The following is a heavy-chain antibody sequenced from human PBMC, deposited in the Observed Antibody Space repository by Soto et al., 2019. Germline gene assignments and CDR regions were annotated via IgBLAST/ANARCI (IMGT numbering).Heavy chain of an antibody. CDR3: ASDSRFWEV. J-gene: IGHJ6*02. CDR1: GFTFSSYN. Sequence: EVQLVESGGGLVKPGGSLRLSCAASGFTFSSYNMNWVRQAPGKGLEGVSSITGSSSYIYYADSVKGRFTISRDNAKNSLYLQMNSLRAEDTAVYYCASDSRFWEVWGQGTTVTVSS. D-gene: IGHD2-2*01. V-gene: IGHV3-21*01. CDR2: ITGSSSYI.